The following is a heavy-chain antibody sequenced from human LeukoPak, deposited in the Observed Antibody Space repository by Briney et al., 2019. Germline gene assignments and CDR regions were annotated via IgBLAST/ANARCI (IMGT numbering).Heavy chain of an antibody. Sequence: SETLSLTCAVSGGSISSYCWSWIRQPPGKGLEWIGYIHSSGSTNYNPSFKSRVTTTVDNSKNQSSLKLSNVTAADTAVYYCARLGEGNTPLDIWGQGTMVTVSS. CDR3: ARLGEGNTPLDI. V-gene: IGHV4-59*08. CDR2: IHSSGST. J-gene: IGHJ3*02. D-gene: IGHD4-23*01. CDR1: GGSISSYC.